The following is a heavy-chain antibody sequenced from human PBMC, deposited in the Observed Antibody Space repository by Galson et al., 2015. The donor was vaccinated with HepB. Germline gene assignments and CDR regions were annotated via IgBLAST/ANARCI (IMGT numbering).Heavy chain of an antibody. J-gene: IGHJ4*02. D-gene: IGHD2-8*01. CDR3: ASSIVLPPFDY. V-gene: IGHV3-74*01. CDR1: GLTFSSYW. CDR2: INSDGSST. Sequence: SLRLSCAASGLTFSSYWMHWVRQAPGKGLVWVSRINSDGSSTSYADSVKGRFTISRDNAKNTLYLQMNSLRAEDTAVYYYASSIVLPPFDYWGQGTLVTVSS.